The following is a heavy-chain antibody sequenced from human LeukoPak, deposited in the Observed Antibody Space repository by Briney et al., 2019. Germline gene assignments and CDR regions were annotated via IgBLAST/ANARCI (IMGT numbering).Heavy chain of an antibody. CDR3: AGATRGYTYGPFDY. D-gene: IGHD5-18*01. Sequence: PSETLSLTCTVSGGSISSYYWSWIRQPPGKGLEWIGYIYYSGSTNYNPSLKSRVTISVDTSKNQFSLKLSSVTAADTAVYYCAGATRGYTYGPFDYWGRGTLVTVSS. J-gene: IGHJ4*02. CDR1: GGSISSYY. CDR2: IYYSGST. V-gene: IGHV4-59*01.